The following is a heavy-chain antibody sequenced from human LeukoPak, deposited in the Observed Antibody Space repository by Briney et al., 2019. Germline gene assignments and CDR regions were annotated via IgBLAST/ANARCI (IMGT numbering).Heavy chain of an antibody. J-gene: IGHJ4*02. Sequence: SETLSLTCTVSGGSISSYYWSWIRQPPGKGLEWIGYIYYSGSTNYNPPLKSRVTISVDTSKNQFSLKLSSVTAADTAVYYCARSRYYGPDYWGQGTLVTVSS. CDR2: IYYSGST. V-gene: IGHV4-59*08. D-gene: IGHD3-3*01. CDR1: GGSISSYY. CDR3: ARSRYYGPDY.